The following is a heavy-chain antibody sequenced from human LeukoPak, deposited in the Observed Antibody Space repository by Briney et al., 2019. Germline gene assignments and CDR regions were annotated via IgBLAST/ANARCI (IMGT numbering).Heavy chain of an antibody. CDR2: IYYSGST. CDR1: GGSISSHY. D-gene: IGHD6-13*01. V-gene: IGHV4-59*11. Sequence: PSETLSLTCIVSGGSISSHYWSWIRQPPGKGLEWIGYIYYSGSTNYNPSLKSRVTISVDTSKNQFSLNLGSVTAADTAVYYCARGYSSSWFYWGQGTLVTVSS. CDR3: ARGYSSSWFY. J-gene: IGHJ4*02.